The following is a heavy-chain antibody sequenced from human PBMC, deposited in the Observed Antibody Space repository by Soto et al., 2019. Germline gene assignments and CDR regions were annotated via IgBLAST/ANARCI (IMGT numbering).Heavy chain of an antibody. Sequence: QVQLVESGGGVVQPGRSLRLSCAASGFTFSSNSIQWVRQAPGKGLEWVAVISYDGSINYYADSVKGRFTISRDNSKNTAYLQMNSLRAEDTAVFYCAREWSTSGDLDYWGQGTLVIVSS. V-gene: IGHV3-30-3*01. D-gene: IGHD3-10*01. CDR1: GFTFSSNS. CDR3: AREWSTSGDLDY. J-gene: IGHJ4*02. CDR2: ISYDGSIN.